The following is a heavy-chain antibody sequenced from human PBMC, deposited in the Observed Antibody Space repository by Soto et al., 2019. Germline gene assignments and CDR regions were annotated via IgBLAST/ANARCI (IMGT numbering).Heavy chain of an antibody. Sequence: QVQLVQPGAEVKRPGSSMRVSCKASGGTFGTYTIAGLRQPPGQGPEWMGGILPMINKSNYAQKFQGRVTLTADESTSTAYMDLNSLRCDDTAVYFCTSSVAVSAGCFDQWGQGTRVTVS. CDR1: GGTFGTYT. CDR3: TSSVAVSAGCFDQ. D-gene: IGHD6-19*01. CDR2: ILPMINKS. V-gene: IGHV1-69*01. J-gene: IGHJ4*02.